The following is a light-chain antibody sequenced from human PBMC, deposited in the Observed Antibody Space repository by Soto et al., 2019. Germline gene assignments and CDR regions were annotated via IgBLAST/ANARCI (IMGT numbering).Light chain of an antibody. J-gene: IGKJ3*01. CDR3: RQALQTPGPT. CDR1: QSLLHSNGYNY. CDR2: LGS. V-gene: IGKV2-28*01. Sequence: DLVMTQSPLSLPVTPGEPASISCRSSQSLLHSNGYNYLDWYLQKPGQSTQLLIYLGSNRASGVPERFSGSGSGTDFTLKISRVEAEDVGVYYCRQALQTPGPTFGPGTKVDIK.